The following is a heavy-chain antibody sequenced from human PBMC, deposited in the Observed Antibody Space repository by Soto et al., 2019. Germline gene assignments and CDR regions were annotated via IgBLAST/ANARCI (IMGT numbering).Heavy chain of an antibody. CDR2: ISAYNGNT. V-gene: IGHV1-18*01. Sequence: ASLKVSCKSSGYPFTSYVISWVRQAPGQGLEWMGWISAYNGNTNYAQKLQGRVTMTTDTSTSTAYMELRSLRSDDTAVYYCARDFTHTLTGYSWVVGYWGQGTLVTVSS. CDR3: ARDFTHTLTGYSWVVGY. J-gene: IGHJ4*02. CDR1: GYPFTSYV. D-gene: IGHD3-9*01.